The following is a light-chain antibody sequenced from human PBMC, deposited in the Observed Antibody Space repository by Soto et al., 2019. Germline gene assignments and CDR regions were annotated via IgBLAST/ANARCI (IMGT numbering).Light chain of an antibody. CDR1: SSDVGAYDF. CDR3: SSYTTSSTRV. CDR2: EVS. Sequence: QSALAQAASVSGFPGQSSSISCTGTSSDVGAYDFVSWYQQHPDKAPKLMIFEVSNRPSGVSDRFSGSKSVNTATLTISGLQAEDEADYYCSSYTTSSTRVFGTGTKVTVL. J-gene: IGLJ1*01. V-gene: IGLV2-14*03.